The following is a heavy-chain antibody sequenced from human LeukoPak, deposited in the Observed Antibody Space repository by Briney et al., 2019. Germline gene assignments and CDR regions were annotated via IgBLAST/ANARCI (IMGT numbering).Heavy chain of an antibody. Sequence: GGSLRLSCAASGFTFSSYGMHWVRQAPGKGLEWVAFIRYDGSNKYYADSVKGRFTISRDNSKNTLYLQMNSLRAEATAVYYCAKDKGYDSSGVDYWGQGTLVTVSS. CDR1: GFTFSSYG. CDR2: IRYDGSNK. V-gene: IGHV3-30*02. CDR3: AKDKGYDSSGVDY. D-gene: IGHD3-22*01. J-gene: IGHJ4*02.